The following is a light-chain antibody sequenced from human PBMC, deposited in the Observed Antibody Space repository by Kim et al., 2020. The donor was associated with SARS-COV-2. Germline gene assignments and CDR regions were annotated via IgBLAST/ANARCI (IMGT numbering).Light chain of an antibody. J-gene: IGLJ2*01. CDR2: FDR. CDR1: NIGSKT. V-gene: IGLV3-21*04. Sequence: SYELTQPPSVSVAPGTTATITCGGNNIGSKTVHWYQQRPGQAPILVIYFDRDRPSGIPDRFSGPNSGNTATLTISRVEAGDEADFFCQVWDSSTDHPVFG. CDR3: QVWDSSTDHPV.